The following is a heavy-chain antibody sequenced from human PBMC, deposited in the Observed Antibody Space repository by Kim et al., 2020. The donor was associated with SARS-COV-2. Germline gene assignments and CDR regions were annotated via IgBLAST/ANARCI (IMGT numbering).Heavy chain of an antibody. V-gene: IGHV4-39*02. CDR3: AREGGSWPDY. CDR2: ST. D-gene: IGHD6-13*01. Sequence: STYYNPSLKSRVTISVDTSKNQFSLKLSSVTAADTAVYYCAREGGSWPDYWGQGTLVTVSS. J-gene: IGHJ4*02.